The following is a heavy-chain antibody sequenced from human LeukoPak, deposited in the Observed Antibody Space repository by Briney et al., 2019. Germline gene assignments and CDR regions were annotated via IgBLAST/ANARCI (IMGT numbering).Heavy chain of an antibody. J-gene: IGHJ5*02. CDR3: ARDADTSEFFSWLDL. V-gene: IGHV3-30-3*01. D-gene: IGHD3-22*01. Sequence: GGSLRLSCAASGNYWMHWVRQAPGKGLEWVAVISYGGDDGSNIYYADSVKGRFTISRDNSKNTLYLQMTTLRAEDTAVYYCARDADTSEFFSWLDLWGQGTLVTVSS. CDR2: ISYGGDDGSNI. CDR1: GNYW.